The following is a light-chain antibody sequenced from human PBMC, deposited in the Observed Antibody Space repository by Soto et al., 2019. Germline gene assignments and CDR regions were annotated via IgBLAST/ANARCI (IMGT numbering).Light chain of an antibody. CDR2: LTS. CDR3: QQSYSTPYT. Sequence: DIQMTQSPSSLSASVGDRVTITCRASRSIGNYLNWYQQKPESAPKLLIYLTSSLQSGVPSRFSGSGSGTDFTLTISSLQPEDFATYYCQQSYSTPYTFGQGPKMEIK. J-gene: IGKJ2*01. V-gene: IGKV1-39*01. CDR1: RSIGNY.